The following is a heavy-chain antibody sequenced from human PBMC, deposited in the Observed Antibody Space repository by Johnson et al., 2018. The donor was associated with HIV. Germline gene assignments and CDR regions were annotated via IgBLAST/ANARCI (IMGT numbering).Heavy chain of an antibody. D-gene: IGHD2-15*01. V-gene: IGHV3-30*19. Sequence: VQLVESGGGVVQPGRSLRLSCAASGFTFSSYGMHWVRQAPGKGLEWVAVIWYDGSNKYYADYVKGRFTISRDNSMNTLYLQMNSLRAEVTAVYYCARSVGYCSGGSCSPDAFDIWGQGTMVTVSS. CDR3: ARSVGYCSGGSCSPDAFDI. J-gene: IGHJ3*02. CDR2: IWYDGSNK. CDR1: GFTFSSYG.